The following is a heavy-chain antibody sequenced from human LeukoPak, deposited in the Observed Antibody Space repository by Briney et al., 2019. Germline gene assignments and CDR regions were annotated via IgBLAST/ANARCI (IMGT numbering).Heavy chain of an antibody. J-gene: IGHJ4*02. CDR2: ISYDGSNK. D-gene: IGHD1-26*01. CDR1: GFTFSSYA. V-gene: IGHV3-30-3*01. CDR3: ARESGSYLQ. Sequence: GRSLRLSCAASGFTFSSYAMHWVRQAPGKGLEWVAVISYDGSNKYYADSVKGRFTISRDNSKNTLYLQMNSLRAEDTAVYYCARESGSYLQWGQGTLVTVSS.